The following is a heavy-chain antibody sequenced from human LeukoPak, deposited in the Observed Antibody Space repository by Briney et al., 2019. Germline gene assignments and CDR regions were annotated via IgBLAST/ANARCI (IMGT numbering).Heavy chain of an antibody. CDR1: GFTFTNFA. CDR2: ITGDGAT. CDR3: AKGAAAGLVDWFDP. D-gene: IGHD6-25*01. Sequence: GGSLRLSCAVSGFTFTNFAMMWVRQAPGKGLQWVSSITGDGATYYADSVRGRFMLSRDTSKNTLYLQMNSLTAEDTALYYCAKGAAAGLVDWFDPWGQGTLVTVSS. V-gene: IGHV3-23*01. J-gene: IGHJ5*02.